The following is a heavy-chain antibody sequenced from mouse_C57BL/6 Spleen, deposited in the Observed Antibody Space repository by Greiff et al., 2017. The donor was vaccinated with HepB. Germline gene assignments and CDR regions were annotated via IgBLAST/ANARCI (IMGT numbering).Heavy chain of an antibody. CDR1: GFNIKNTY. CDR2: IDPANGNT. V-gene: IGHV14-3*01. CDR3: AKDYGYDGTVAY. D-gene: IGHD2-2*01. Sequence: EVKLQESVAELVRPGASVKLSCTASGFNIKNTYMHWVKQRPEQGLEWIGRIDPANGNTKYAPKFQGKATITADTSSNTAYLQLSSLTSEDTAIYYCAKDYGYDGTVAYWGQGTLVTVSA. J-gene: IGHJ3*01.